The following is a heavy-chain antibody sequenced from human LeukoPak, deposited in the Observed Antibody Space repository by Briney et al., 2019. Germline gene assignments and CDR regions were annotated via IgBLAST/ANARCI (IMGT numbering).Heavy chain of an antibody. J-gene: IGHJ4*02. CDR2: INHSGST. CDR3: ARTSGPANY. V-gene: IGHV4-34*01. D-gene: IGHD6-19*01. CDR1: GGSFSGYY. Sequence: PSETLSLTCAVYGGSFSGYYWTWIRQPPGKGLEWIGEINHSGSTNYNPSLKSRVTISVDTSKNQFSLKLRSVTAADTAVYYCARTSGPANYWGQGSLVTVSS.